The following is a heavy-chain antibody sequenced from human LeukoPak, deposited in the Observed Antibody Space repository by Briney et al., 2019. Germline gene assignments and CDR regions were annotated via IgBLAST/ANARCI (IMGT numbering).Heavy chain of an antibody. CDR1: GFKFSSNW. CDR3: ARAARGYSYGRPPPFDY. V-gene: IGHV3-7*01. J-gene: IGHJ4*02. Sequence: PGGSLRLSCAASGFKFSSNWMSWLRQAPGKGLEWVANIKEDGSEKYYVDSVKGRFTISRDNAKNSLYLQMNSLRADDTAVYYCARAARGYSYGRPPPFDYWGQGTLVTVSS. CDR2: IKEDGSEK. D-gene: IGHD5-18*01.